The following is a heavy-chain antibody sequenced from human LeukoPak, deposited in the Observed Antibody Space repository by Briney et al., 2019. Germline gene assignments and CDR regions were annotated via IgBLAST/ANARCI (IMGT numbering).Heavy chain of an antibody. CDR2: INPSGGNT. D-gene: IGHD5-18*01. J-gene: IGHJ4*02. Sequence: ASVKVSCKASGYTFTNYYMHWVRQAPGQGLEWMGLINPSGGNTKYAQKFQGRVTMTRDTSTSTVYMDLSSLKSEDTALYYCVTDQTAMFTGLDYWGQGTLVTVSS. CDR1: GYTFTNYY. CDR3: VTDQTAMFTGLDY. V-gene: IGHV1-46*01.